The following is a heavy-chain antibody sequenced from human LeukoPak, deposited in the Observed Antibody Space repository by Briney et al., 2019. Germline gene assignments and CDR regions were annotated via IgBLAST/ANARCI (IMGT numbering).Heavy chain of an antibody. Sequence: SQTLSLTCTVSGGSISSGSYYWSWIRQPAGKGLEWIGRSYTSGSTNYNPSLKSRVTISVDTSKNQFSLKLSSVTAADTAVYYCARRRGYSGYDHTDYFDYWGQGTLVTVSS. D-gene: IGHD5-12*01. J-gene: IGHJ4*02. CDR2: SYTSGST. CDR1: GGSISSGSYY. V-gene: IGHV4-61*02. CDR3: ARRRGYSGYDHTDYFDY.